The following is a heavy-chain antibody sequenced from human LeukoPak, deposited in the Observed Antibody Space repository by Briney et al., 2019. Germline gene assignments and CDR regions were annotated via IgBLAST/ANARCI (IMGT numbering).Heavy chain of an antibody. CDR2: IYTSGST. CDR1: GGSISSGSYY. Sequence: PSETLSLTCTVSGGSISSGSYYWSWIRQPAGKGLEWIGRIYTSGSTNYNPSLKSRVTISVDTSKNQFSLKLSSVTAADTAVYYCARDRGSGNCFDYWGQGTLVTVSS. J-gene: IGHJ4*02. D-gene: IGHD3-10*01. CDR3: ARDRGSGNCFDY. V-gene: IGHV4-61*02.